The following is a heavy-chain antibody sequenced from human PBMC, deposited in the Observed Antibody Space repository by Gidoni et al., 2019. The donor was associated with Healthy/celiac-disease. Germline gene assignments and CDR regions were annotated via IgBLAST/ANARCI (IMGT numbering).Heavy chain of an antibody. CDR1: GATFSSYD. CDR3: ASFGYSSSWYKDYYGMDV. D-gene: IGHD6-13*01. V-gene: IGHV1-69*01. CDR2: IIPIFGTA. Sequence: QVQLVQSGAEVKKPGSSVKVSCKASGATFSSYDISWVRQAPGHGLEWMGGIIPIFGTANYAQKFQGRVTITADESTSTAYMELSSLRSEDTAVYYCASFGYSSSWYKDYYGMDVWGQGTTVTVSS. J-gene: IGHJ6*02.